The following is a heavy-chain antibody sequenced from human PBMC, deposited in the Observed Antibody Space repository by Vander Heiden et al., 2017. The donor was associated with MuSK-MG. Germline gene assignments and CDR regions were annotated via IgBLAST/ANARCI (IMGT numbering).Heavy chain of an antibody. Sequence: EVQLVESGGGLVQPGGSLRLSCAASGFTVSRNYMSWVRQAPGKGLEWVSVIYSGGSTYYADSVKGRFTISRDNSKNTLYLQMNSLRAEDTAVYYCARAKTYYDYVWGSYRRLYYFDYWGQGTLVTVSS. CDR3: ARAKTYYDYVWGSYRRLYYFDY. J-gene: IGHJ4*02. V-gene: IGHV3-66*01. CDR2: IYSGGST. D-gene: IGHD3-16*02. CDR1: GFTVSRNY.